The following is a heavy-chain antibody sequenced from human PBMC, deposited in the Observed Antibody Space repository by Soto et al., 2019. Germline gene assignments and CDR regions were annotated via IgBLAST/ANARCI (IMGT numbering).Heavy chain of an antibody. V-gene: IGHV3-74*01. Sequence: GGSLRLSCAASGFTFSSYWMHWVRQAPGQGLVWVSRINSDGSSTSYADSVKGRFTISRDNAKNTLYLQMNSLRAEDAAVYYCARDLEYYYDSSGYYEDAFDIWGQGTMVTVSS. D-gene: IGHD3-22*01. CDR2: INSDGSST. J-gene: IGHJ3*02. CDR3: ARDLEYYYDSSGYYEDAFDI. CDR1: GFTFSSYW.